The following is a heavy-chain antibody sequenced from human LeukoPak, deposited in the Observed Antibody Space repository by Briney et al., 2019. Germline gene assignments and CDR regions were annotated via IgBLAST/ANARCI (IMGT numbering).Heavy chain of an antibody. Sequence: GASVKVSCKASGYTFTSYYMHWVRQAPGQGLEWMGIINPSGGSTSYAQKFQGRVTMTRDTSTSTVYMELSSLRSEDTAVYYCAREGTPEYYDFWSGYLGPFDYWGQGTLVTVSS. CDR3: AREGTPEYYDFWSGYLGPFDY. J-gene: IGHJ4*02. V-gene: IGHV1-46*01. CDR2: INPSGGST. CDR1: GYTFTSYY. D-gene: IGHD3-3*01.